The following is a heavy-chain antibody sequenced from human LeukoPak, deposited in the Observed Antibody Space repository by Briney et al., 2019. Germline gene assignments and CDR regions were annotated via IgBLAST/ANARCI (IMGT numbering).Heavy chain of an antibody. CDR3: ARESGKFDY. Sequence: GGSLRLSCVASGLPIGDFAMHWVRQAPGQGLEWVSLISGDGVSTFFTDSVKGRFSISRDNSKNSLFLEMSSLRTEDTAVYYCARESGKFDYWGQGTLVAVSS. CDR2: ISGDGVST. V-gene: IGHV3-43*02. J-gene: IGHJ4*02. CDR1: GLPIGDFA.